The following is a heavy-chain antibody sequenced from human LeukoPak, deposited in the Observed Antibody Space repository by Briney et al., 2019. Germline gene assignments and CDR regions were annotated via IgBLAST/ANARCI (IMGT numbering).Heavy chain of an antibody. J-gene: IGHJ4*02. D-gene: IGHD2-15*01. CDR2: IYSNGST. CDR3: ARHGSSRSPLNY. CDR1: GGSISNYY. Sequence: SETLSLTCTGSGGSISNYYWSWIRQPPGKGLKWFGYIYSNGSTNYNPSPESRVTISVDTSKNQFSLKLSSVTAADTALYYCARHGSSRSPLNYWGQGTLVTVSS. V-gene: IGHV4-59*08.